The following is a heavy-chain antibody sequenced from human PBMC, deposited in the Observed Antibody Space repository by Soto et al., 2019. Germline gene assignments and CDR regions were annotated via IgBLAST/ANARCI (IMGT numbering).Heavy chain of an antibody. Sequence: QVQLVESGGGVVQPGRSLRLSCAASGFTFSSYAMHWVRLAPGKGLEWVAIISYDGTNKYYADSVKGRFTISRDNSKNTLYLQMNSLRGEDTAVYYCARDNAPVAGTSLPGYWGQGTLVTVSS. CDR3: ARDNAPVAGTSLPGY. V-gene: IGHV3-30-3*01. J-gene: IGHJ4*02. CDR1: GFTFSSYA. CDR2: ISYDGTNK. D-gene: IGHD6-19*01.